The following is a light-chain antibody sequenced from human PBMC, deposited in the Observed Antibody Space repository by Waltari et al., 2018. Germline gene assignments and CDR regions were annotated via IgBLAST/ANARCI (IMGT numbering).Light chain of an antibody. J-gene: IGLJ2*01. CDR2: QVS. Sequence: QSPLTQPASVSGSPGQSITISCTGPSSDSGNYHPVPCLQQHPGKAPTLIISQVSKRPSGISNRFSGSKSDNTASLTISGLQAADEADYYCSSYAGAGTVLFGGGTRLTVL. CDR1: SSDSGNYHP. V-gene: IGLV2-23*02. CDR3: SSYAGAGTVL.